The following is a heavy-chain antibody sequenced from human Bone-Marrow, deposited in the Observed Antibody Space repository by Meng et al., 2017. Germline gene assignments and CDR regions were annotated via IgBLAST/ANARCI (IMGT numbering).Heavy chain of an antibody. CDR2: INHSGST. V-gene: IGHV4-34*01. CDR1: GVSFSDYY. J-gene: IGHJ4*02. Sequence: SQTPSLTCVVSGVSFSDYYSSWIRQPPGKGLEWIGEINHSGSTNYNPSLESRATISVDTSQNNLSLKLISVTAADSAVYYCAKGPTTMAHDFDYWGQETLVTVSS. CDR3: AKGPTTMAHDFDY. D-gene: IGHD4-11*01.